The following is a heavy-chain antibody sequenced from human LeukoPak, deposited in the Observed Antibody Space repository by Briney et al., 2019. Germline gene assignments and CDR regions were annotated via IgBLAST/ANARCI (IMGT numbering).Heavy chain of an antibody. CDR1: GFTFSSYW. CDR2: INQAGSEK. Sequence: PGGSLRLSCAASGFTFSSYWMSWVRQAPGKGLEWVANINQAGSEKNYVDSVRGRFTISRDNAKNSLYLQMSSLRAEDTAVYYCARARSLDYWGQGTLVTVSS. CDR3: ARARSLDY. V-gene: IGHV3-7*04. J-gene: IGHJ4*02. D-gene: IGHD2-15*01.